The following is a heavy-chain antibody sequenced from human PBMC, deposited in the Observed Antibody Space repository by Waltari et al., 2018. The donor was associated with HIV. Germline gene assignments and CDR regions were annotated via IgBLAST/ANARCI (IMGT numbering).Heavy chain of an antibody. J-gene: IGHJ5*02. CDR2: IYPDDTT. V-gene: IGHV3-53*01. D-gene: IGHD3-10*01. CDR3: ATGVRYYGP. CDR1: NFSGSGKP. Sequence: AESGGRLIQPGGSLGLSCTASNFSGSGKPVTGIRQAPGGSLEWVAVIYPDDTTHYADSVIGRFTISRAKSRTTVLLLMNGLFVDDTATYFCATGVRYYGPWGQGTRVTVSS.